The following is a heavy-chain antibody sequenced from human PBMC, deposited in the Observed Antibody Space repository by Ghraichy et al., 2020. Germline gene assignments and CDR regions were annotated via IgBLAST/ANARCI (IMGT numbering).Heavy chain of an antibody. V-gene: IGHV4-59*01. CDR1: GGSISSFY. Sequence: SQTLSLTCTVSGGSISSFYWSWIRQPPGKGLEWIGYIYSSGNTNSNPSLKSRVTISVDTSKNQLSLRLSSVTAADTAVYYCARGAARDYWGPGNLVTVSS. D-gene: IGHD6-6*01. CDR2: IYSSGNT. J-gene: IGHJ4*02. CDR3: ARGAARDY.